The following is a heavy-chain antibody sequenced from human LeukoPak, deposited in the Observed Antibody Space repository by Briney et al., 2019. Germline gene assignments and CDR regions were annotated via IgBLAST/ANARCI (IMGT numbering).Heavy chain of an antibody. V-gene: IGHV4-38-2*02. CDR1: GDSISSGYY. D-gene: IGHD4-11*01. J-gene: IGHJ6*03. Sequence: PSETLSLTCTVSGDSISSGYYWGWIRQPPGKGLEWIGRIYHSGSTYYNPSLKSRVTISVDTSKNQFSLKLSSVTAADTAVYYCARVTVTTDYYYYYYMDVWGKGTTVTVSS. CDR2: IYHSGST. CDR3: ARVTVTTDYYYYYYMDV.